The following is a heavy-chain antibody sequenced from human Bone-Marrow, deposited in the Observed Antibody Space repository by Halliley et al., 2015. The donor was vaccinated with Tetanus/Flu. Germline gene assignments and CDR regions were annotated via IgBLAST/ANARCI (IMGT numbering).Heavy chain of an antibody. J-gene: IGHJ4*02. CDR3: ARHYRHWLFDY. CDR1: GESFSGYY. CDR2: INHSGST. D-gene: IGHD3-16*02. V-gene: IGHV4-34*01. Sequence: TLSLTCAVYGESFSGYYWNWIRQPPGKGLEWIGEINHSGSTNYNPSLKSRVTISVDTSKNHLSLNLNSVTAADTAVYYCARHYRHWLFDYWGQGTLVTVSS.